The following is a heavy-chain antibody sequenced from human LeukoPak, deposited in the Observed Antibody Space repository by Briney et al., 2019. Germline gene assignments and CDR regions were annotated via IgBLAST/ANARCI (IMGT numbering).Heavy chain of an antibody. CDR2: IYYSGST. CDR1: GGSLSSYY. Sequence: SETLSLTCTVSGGSLSSYYWSWIRQPPGKGLEWIGYIYYSGSTNYNPSLKSRVPISVDTSKNQFSLKLSSVTAADTAVYYCARGRDFCSGYPDYWGQGTLVTVSS. CDR3: ARGRDFCSGYPDY. V-gene: IGHV4-59*01. J-gene: IGHJ4*02. D-gene: IGHD3-3*01.